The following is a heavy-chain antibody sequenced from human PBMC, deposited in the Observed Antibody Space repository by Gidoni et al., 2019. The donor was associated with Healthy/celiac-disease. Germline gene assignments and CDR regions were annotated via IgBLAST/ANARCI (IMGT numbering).Heavy chain of an antibody. CDR2: IIPILCIA. J-gene: IGHJ4*02. V-gene: IGHV1-69*04. CDR3: ARDSVDTAMASYFDY. Sequence: QVQLVQSGAEVKQPGSSVKVSCKASGGTFSSYAISWVRQAPGQGLEWMGRIIPILCIANYAQKFQGRVTITADKSTSTAYMELSSLRSEDTAVYYCARDSVDTAMASYFDYWGQGTLVTVSS. D-gene: IGHD5-18*01. CDR1: GGTFSSYA.